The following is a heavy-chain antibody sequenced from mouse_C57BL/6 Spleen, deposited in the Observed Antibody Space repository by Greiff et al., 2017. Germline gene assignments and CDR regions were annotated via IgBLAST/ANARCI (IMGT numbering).Heavy chain of an antibody. D-gene: IGHD1-1*01. CDR1: GYAFSSSW. CDR2: IYPGDGDT. J-gene: IGHJ2*01. V-gene: IGHV1-82*01. CDR3: ARPYYYGSSYLDY. Sequence: QVQLQQSGPELVKPGASVKISRKASGYAFSSSWMNWVKQRPGKGLEWIGRIYPGDGDTNYNGKFKGKATLTADKSSSTAYMQLSSLTSEDSAVYFCARPYYYGSSYLDYWGQGTTLTVSS.